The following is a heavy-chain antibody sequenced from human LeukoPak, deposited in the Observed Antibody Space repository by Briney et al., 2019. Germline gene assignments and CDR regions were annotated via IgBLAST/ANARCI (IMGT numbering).Heavy chain of an antibody. D-gene: IGHD6-19*01. CDR2: ISGSGGST. CDR1: GFTFSSYA. Sequence: PGGSLRLSCAASGFTFSSYAMSWVRQAPVKELEWVSAISGSGGSTYYADSVKGRFTISRDNSKNTLYLQMNSLRAEDTAVYYCAKDRWAMVSSGWGPLFDYWGQGTPVTVSS. J-gene: IGHJ4*02. V-gene: IGHV3-23*01. CDR3: AKDRWAMVSSGWGPLFDY.